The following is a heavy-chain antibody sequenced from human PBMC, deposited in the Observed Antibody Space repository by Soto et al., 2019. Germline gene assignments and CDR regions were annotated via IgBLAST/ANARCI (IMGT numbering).Heavy chain of an antibody. D-gene: IGHD3-22*01. CDR3: TTDSYITSIIVRFDY. CDR1: GFTFSNAW. Sequence: GGSLRLSCAASGFTFSNAWINWVRQTPGKGLEWVGRVKSKTDGGTTDFAAPVKGRFAILRDDSKNMVYLEMNSLKTEDTAIYYCTTDSYITSIIVRFDYWGHGTLVTVSS. V-gene: IGHV3-15*07. CDR2: VKSKTDGGTT. J-gene: IGHJ4*01.